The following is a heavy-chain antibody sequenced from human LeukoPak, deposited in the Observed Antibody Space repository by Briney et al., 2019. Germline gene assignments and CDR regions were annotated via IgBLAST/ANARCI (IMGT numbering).Heavy chain of an antibody. D-gene: IGHD2-8*01. Sequence: GGSLRLSCAASGFTFSSYAMSWVRQAPGKGLEWVSAISGSGGSTYYADSVKGRFTISRDNSKNTLYLQMNSLRAEGTAVYYCAKGNIVLMVYATFDYWGQGTLVTVSS. J-gene: IGHJ4*02. CDR1: GFTFSSYA. CDR2: ISGSGGST. CDR3: AKGNIVLMVYATFDY. V-gene: IGHV3-23*01.